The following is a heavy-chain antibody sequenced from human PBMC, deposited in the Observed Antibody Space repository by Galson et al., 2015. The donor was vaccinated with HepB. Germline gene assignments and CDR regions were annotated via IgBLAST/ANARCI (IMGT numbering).Heavy chain of an antibody. Sequence: LTCTVSGGSISSYYWSWIRQPPGKGLEWIGYIYYSGSTNYNPSLKSRVTISVDTSKNQFSLKLSSVTAADTAVYYCARVYSSGWYVLQHWGQGTLVTVSS. J-gene: IGHJ1*01. D-gene: IGHD6-19*01. V-gene: IGHV4-59*01. CDR3: ARVYSSGWYVLQH. CDR2: IYYSGST. CDR1: GGSISSYY.